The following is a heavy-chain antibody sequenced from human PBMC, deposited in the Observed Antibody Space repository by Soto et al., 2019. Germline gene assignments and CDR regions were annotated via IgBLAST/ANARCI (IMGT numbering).Heavy chain of an antibody. Sequence: SETLSLTCAVYGGSFSGYYWSWIRQPPGKGLEWIGEINHSGSTNYNPSLKSRVTISVDTSKNQFSLKLSSVTAADTAVYYCARGNYDILTGSDVYYYYYYGMDVWGQGTTVTVSS. D-gene: IGHD3-9*01. CDR3: ARGNYDILTGSDVYYYYYYGMDV. J-gene: IGHJ6*02. CDR2: INHSGST. V-gene: IGHV4-34*01. CDR1: GGSFSGYY.